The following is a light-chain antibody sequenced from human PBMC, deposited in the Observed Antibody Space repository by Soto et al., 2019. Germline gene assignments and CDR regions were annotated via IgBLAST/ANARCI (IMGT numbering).Light chain of an antibody. J-gene: IGKJ4*01. V-gene: IGKV3-15*01. CDR3: QQYNKWPLT. CDR2: GAS. Sequence: EIVMTQSPATLSVSPGERATLSCRASQSVSSNLAWYQQKPGQAPRLLIYGASTRATGIPARFSGSGSGTEFTLTISSLKSEDFAVYYCQQYNKWPLTCGGGTKVESK. CDR1: QSVSSN.